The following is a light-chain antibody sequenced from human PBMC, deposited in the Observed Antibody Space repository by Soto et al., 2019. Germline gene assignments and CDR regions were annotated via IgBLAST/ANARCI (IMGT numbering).Light chain of an antibody. CDR2: DAS. J-gene: IGKJ1*01. Sequence: DIQMTQSPSSLSASVGDRVTITCQASHDINNYLNWYQQKPGKAPKLLIYDASNLEKGVPSKFSGSGSGTDYTFTISSLQPEDIATYYCQQYNSYSRTFGQGTKVDIK. CDR1: HDINNY. CDR3: QQYNSYSRT. V-gene: IGKV1-33*01.